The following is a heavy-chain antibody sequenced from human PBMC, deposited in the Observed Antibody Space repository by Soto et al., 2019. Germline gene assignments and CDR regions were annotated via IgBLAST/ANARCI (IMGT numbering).Heavy chain of an antibody. CDR1: GGSISSGGYS. J-gene: IGHJ5*02. CDR2: IYHSGYT. Sequence: SETPSLTFPVSGGSISSGGYSWNWIRQTPGKGLEWLGYIYHSGYTYYTPSLKSLPTISVDKSRNQFSLNLSSLTAADTAVYYGAGDQLGGNWLDPWGPGTLFTVSS. V-gene: IGHV4-30-2*01. D-gene: IGHD3-10*01. CDR3: AGDQLGGNWLDP.